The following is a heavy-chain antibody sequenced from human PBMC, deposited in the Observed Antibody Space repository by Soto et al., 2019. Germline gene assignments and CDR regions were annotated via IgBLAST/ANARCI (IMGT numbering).Heavy chain of an antibody. J-gene: IGHJ6*02. Sequence: GGSLRLSCAASGFTFSDNYMSWIRQAPGKGLEWVSYITSSSSYTNYADSVKGRFTISRDNAKNSLCLQMNSLRAEDTAVYYCARGSLIAVAGYGLDVWGQGTTVTVSS. D-gene: IGHD6-19*01. CDR2: ITSSSSYT. CDR3: ARGSLIAVAGYGLDV. V-gene: IGHV3-11*05. CDR1: GFTFSDNY.